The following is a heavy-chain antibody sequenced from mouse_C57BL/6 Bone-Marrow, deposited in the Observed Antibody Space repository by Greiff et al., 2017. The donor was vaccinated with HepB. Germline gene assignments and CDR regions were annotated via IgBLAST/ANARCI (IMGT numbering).Heavy chain of an antibody. Sequence: QVHVKQSGAELAKPGASVKLSCKASGYTFTSYWMHWVKQRPGQGLEWIGYINPSSGYTKYNQKFKDKATLTADKSSSTAYMQLSSLTYEDSAVYYCARPTYYSILWFAYWGQGTLVTVSA. CDR2: INPSSGYT. CDR1: GYTFTSYW. D-gene: IGHD2-5*01. CDR3: ARPTYYSILWFAY. V-gene: IGHV1-7*01. J-gene: IGHJ3*01.